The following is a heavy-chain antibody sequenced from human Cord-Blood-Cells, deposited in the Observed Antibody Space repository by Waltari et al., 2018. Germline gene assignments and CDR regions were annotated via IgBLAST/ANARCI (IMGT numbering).Heavy chain of an antibody. J-gene: IGHJ3*02. D-gene: IGHD3-3*01. CDR1: GYTFTSYG. CDR2: ISAYNGNT. V-gene: IGHV1-18*01. Sequence: QVQLVQSGAEVKKPGASVKVSCKASGYTFTSYGISWVRQAPGQGLEWMGWISAYNGNTNYAQKLQGRVTMTTDTSTSTAYMELRSLRSDDTAVYYCARLTYYDFWSGYYDAFDIWGQGTMVTVSS. CDR3: ARLTYYDFWSGYYDAFDI.